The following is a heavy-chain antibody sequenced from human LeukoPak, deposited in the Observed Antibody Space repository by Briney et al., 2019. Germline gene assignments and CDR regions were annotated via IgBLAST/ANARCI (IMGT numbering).Heavy chain of an antibody. J-gene: IGHJ4*02. CDR1: GYTFTNYW. V-gene: IGHV5-51*01. CDR2: IYPADSDT. Sequence: GESLKISCQASGYTFTNYWIAWVRQLPGKGLECMGIIYPADSDTRYSPSFQGQVTISADKSISTAWLQWSSLKASDTAFYYCARLPWNYVGGRDYWGQGALVTVSS. D-gene: IGHD1-7*01. CDR3: ARLPWNYVGGRDY.